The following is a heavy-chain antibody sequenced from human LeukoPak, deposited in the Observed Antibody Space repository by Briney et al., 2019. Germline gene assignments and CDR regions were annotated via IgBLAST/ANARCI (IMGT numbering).Heavy chain of an antibody. V-gene: IGHV5-51*01. J-gene: IGHJ4*02. Sequence: GESLKISCKGSGYNLTSYWIGWVRQMPGGGLDWMGIIYPADSDTTYSPSFQGQVTISADKSISTAYLQWSSLKASDTAMYYCVGSSGYSDYYLHHWGQGTLVTVSS. CDR3: VGSSGYSDYYLHH. CDR1: GYNLTSYW. D-gene: IGHD3-22*01. CDR2: IYPADSDT.